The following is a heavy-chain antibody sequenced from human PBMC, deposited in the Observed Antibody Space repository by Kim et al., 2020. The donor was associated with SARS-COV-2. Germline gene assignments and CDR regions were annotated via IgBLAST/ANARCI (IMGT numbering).Heavy chain of an antibody. CDR3: ARVGSASLNCYFDL. J-gene: IGHJ2*01. D-gene: IGHD1-26*01. Sequence: GGSLRLSCEAYGFNFDDYGMHWVRQAPGKGLEWVAGINWNSKNMAYADSMRGRFSISRDNGKNPLFLQINGLQIEDTALYYCARVGSASLNCYFDLWGRGTLVTVSS. CDR2: INWNSKNM. CDR1: GFNFDDYG. V-gene: IGHV3-9*01.